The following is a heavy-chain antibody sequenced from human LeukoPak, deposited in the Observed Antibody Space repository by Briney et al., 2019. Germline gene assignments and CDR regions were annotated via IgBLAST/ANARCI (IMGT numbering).Heavy chain of an antibody. CDR1: GGSFSGYY. V-gene: IGHV4-34*01. J-gene: IGHJ4*02. CDR3: ARDLGLADFDY. Sequence: SETLSLTCAVYGGSFSGYYWSWIRQPPGKGLEWIGEINHSGSTNYNPSLKSRVTISVDTSKNQFSLKLSSVTAADTAVYYCARDLGLADFDYWGQGILVTVSS. D-gene: IGHD2-15*01. CDR2: INHSGST.